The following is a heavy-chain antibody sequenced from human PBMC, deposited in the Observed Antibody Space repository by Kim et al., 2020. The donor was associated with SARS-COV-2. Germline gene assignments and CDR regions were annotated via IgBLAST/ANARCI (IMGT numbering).Heavy chain of an antibody. CDR3: ARDVRGTRAFDV. V-gene: IGHV3-23*01. D-gene: IGHD1-1*01. Sequence: TYYADSVKGRFTISGDNSKNTLDLQMHSLRAEDTAVYSCARDVRGTRAFDVWGQGTLVAVSS. J-gene: IGHJ3*01. CDR2: T.